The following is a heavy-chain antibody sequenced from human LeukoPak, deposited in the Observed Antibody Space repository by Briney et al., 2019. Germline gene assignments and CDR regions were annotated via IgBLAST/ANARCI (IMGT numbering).Heavy chain of an antibody. D-gene: IGHD3-3*01. V-gene: IGHV3-23*01. CDR3: AKPRSAESPFDY. CDR2: FSGSGGST. CDR1: GFTFSSYA. Sequence: GGSLRLSCAASGFTFSSYAMSWVRQAPGKGLEWVAGFSGSGGSTYYADSVQGRFTISRDNSKNSLYLQMNSLRAEDTAVYYWAKPRSAESPFDYWGQGTLVTVSS. J-gene: IGHJ4*02.